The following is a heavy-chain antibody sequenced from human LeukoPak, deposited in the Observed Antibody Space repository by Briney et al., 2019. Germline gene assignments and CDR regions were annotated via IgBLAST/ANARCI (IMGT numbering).Heavy chain of an antibody. V-gene: IGHV3-21*01. D-gene: IGHD2-2*02. CDR2: ISSSSSYI. Sequence: GGSLRLSCTASGFTFSSYSMNWVRQAPGKGLEWVSSISSSSSYIYYADSVKGRFTISRDNAKNSLYLQMNCLRAEDTAVYYCARPANTVTEFDYWGQGTLVTVSS. CDR1: GFTFSSYS. CDR3: ARPANTVTEFDY. J-gene: IGHJ4*02.